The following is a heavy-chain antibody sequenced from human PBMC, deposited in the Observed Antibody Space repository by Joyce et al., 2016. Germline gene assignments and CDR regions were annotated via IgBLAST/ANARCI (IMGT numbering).Heavy chain of an antibody. D-gene: IGHD6-25*01. CDR3: AKILTATYSSGWFLDY. V-gene: IGHV3-30*18. CDR1: GLTLSNYG. Sequence: QVQLVESGGGVVQPRRSLRLSCAASGLTLSNYGVHWVRQAPGKGLGWVAVISYDGIYKYYADSVKGRFTISRDNSKNTVFLEMNSLRTEDTAVYYCAKILTATYSSGWFLDYWGQGTLVTVSS. CDR2: ISYDGIYK. J-gene: IGHJ4*02.